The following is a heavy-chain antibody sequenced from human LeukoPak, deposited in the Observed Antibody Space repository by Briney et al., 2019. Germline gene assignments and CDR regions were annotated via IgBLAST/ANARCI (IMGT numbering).Heavy chain of an antibody. Sequence: SVKVSCKASGGTFSSYAISWVRQAPGQGLEWMGGIIPIFGTANYAQKFQGRVTITADESTSTAYMELSSLRSEDTAVYYCAGRIAAAGRTDYFDYWGQGTLVTVSS. J-gene: IGHJ4*02. CDR2: IIPIFGTA. D-gene: IGHD6-13*01. CDR1: GGTFSSYA. CDR3: AGRIAAAGRTDYFDY. V-gene: IGHV1-69*01.